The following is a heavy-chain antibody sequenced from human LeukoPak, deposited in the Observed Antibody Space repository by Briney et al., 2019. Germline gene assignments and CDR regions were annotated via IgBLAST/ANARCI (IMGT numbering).Heavy chain of an antibody. V-gene: IGHV3-23*01. CDR1: GFTFSSYA. D-gene: IGHD3-3*01. Sequence: PGGSLRLSCAASGFTFSSYAMSWVPQDPGKGLEWVSGICGSGGSTYYADSVKGLFTISRETSKSTLYLQKNSLRAEDTAVYYCAKADYDFWSGKGGYWGQGTLVTVSS. J-gene: IGHJ4*02. CDR2: ICGSGGST. CDR3: AKADYDFWSGKGGY.